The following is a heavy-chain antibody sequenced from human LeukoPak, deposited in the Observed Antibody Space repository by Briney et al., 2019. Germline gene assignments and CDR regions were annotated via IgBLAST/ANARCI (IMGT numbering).Heavy chain of an antibody. Sequence: GGSLRLSCAASGFTVSSNYMSWVRQAPGKGLEWVSVIYSGSSSTYYTDSVKGRFTISRHNSNNTLYLQMNSLRAEDTAVYYCARVGSGWYDFDYWGQGTLVTVSS. V-gene: IGHV3-53*04. CDR2: IYSGSSST. CDR3: ARVGSGWYDFDY. D-gene: IGHD6-19*01. J-gene: IGHJ4*02. CDR1: GFTVSSNY.